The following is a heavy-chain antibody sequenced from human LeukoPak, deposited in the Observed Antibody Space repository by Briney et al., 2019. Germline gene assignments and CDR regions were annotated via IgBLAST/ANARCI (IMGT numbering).Heavy chain of an antibody. J-gene: IGHJ4*02. CDR2: IIPIFGTA. CDR3: ARGDSSSWYGYYFDY. D-gene: IGHD6-13*01. V-gene: IGHV1-69*13. CDR1: GGTFSSYA. Sequence: GASVKVSCKASGGTFSSYAISWVRQAPGQGLEWMGGIIPIFGTANYAQKFQGRVTITADESTSTAYMELSSLRSEDTAVYYCARGDSSSWYGYYFDYWGQGTLVTVSS.